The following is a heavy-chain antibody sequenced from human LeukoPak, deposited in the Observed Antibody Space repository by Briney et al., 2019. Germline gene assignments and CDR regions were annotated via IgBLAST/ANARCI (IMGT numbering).Heavy chain of an antibody. V-gene: IGHV3-21*01. CDR1: GFTFSSYS. J-gene: IGHJ4*02. Sequence: GGSLRLSCAASGFTFSSYSMNWVRQAPGKGLEWVSSISSSSSYIYYADSVKGRFTISRDNAKNSLYLQMNSLRAEDTAVYYCARVPFVDTAMDYWGQGTLVTVSS. D-gene: IGHD5-18*01. CDR3: ARVPFVDTAMDY. CDR2: ISSSSSYI.